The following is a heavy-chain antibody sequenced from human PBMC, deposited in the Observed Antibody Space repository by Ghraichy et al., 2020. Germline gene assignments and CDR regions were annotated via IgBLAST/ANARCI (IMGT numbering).Heavy chain of an antibody. D-gene: IGHD1-1*01. CDR2: LSYTGST. CDR1: GGSINSGPYY. Sequence: SETLSLTCSVSGGSINSGPYYWGWVRQPPGKGLEWIGSLSYTGSTSYNQFLESRVTIFLDTSRNQFSLKLTSMTAADTAVYYCVRHPTGAYWGQGTLVTVSS. J-gene: IGHJ4*02. CDR3: VRHPTGAY. V-gene: IGHV4-39*01.